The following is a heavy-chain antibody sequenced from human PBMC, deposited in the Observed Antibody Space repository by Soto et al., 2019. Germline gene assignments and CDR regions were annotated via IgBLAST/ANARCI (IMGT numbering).Heavy chain of an antibody. J-gene: IGHJ5*02. D-gene: IGHD1-1*01. CDR3: VRDGTKTLRDWFDP. CDR1: GASISGFY. Sequence: TSETLSLTCTVSGASISGFYWSWIRKSAGKGLEWIGRIYATGTTDYNPSLKSRVMMSVDTSKKQFSLRLRSVTAADTAVYYCVRDGTKTLRDWFDPWGQGISVTVSS. V-gene: IGHV4-4*07. CDR2: IYATGTT.